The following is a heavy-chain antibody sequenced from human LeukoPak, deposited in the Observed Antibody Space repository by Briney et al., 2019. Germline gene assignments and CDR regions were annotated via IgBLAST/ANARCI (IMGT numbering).Heavy chain of an antibody. Sequence: WETLSLTCTVSGGSISSYYWSWIRQPPGKGLEWIGYIYYSGSTNYNPSLKSRVTISVDTSKNQFSLKLSSVTAADTAVYYCARVTYDSSGYYPNWFDPWGQGTLVTVSS. CDR2: IYYSGST. CDR3: ARVTYDSSGYYPNWFDP. CDR1: GGSISSYY. J-gene: IGHJ5*02. D-gene: IGHD3-22*01. V-gene: IGHV4-59*01.